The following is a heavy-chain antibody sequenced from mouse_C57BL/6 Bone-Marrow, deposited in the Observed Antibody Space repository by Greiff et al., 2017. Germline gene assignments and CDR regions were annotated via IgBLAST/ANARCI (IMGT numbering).Heavy chain of an antibody. CDR3: TTWVDFDY. D-gene: IGHD1-1*01. Sequence: VQLKESGAELVRPGASVKLSCTASGFNIKDYYLHWVKQRPEQGLEWIGRIDPEDGDTESAPQFQGKATMTADTSSHTAYQQLSSLTSEDTAVYYCTTWVDFDYWGQGTTLTVSS. J-gene: IGHJ2*01. CDR1: GFNIKDYY. V-gene: IGHV14-1*01. CDR2: IDPEDGDT.